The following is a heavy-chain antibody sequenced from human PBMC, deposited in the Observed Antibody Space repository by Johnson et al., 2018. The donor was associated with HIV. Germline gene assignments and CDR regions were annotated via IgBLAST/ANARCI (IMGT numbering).Heavy chain of an antibody. CDR3: AKEFRMGYHPQIDAFDI. D-gene: IGHD5-12*01. CDR1: GFTFSSYG. CDR2: IWYDGSNK. V-gene: IGHV3-33*06. J-gene: IGHJ3*02. Sequence: QVQLVESGGGLIQPGRSLRLSCAASGFTFSSYGMHWVRQAPGKGLEWVADIWYDGSNKYYADSVKGRFTISRDNSKNTLYLQMNSLGAEDTAVYYCAKEFRMGYHPQIDAFDIWGQGTMVTVYS.